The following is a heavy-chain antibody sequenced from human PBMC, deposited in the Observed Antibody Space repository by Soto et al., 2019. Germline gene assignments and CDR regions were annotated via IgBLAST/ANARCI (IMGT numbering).Heavy chain of an antibody. CDR3: ARTSKWNFYNYGMDV. CDR2: LYSDETT. Sequence: GGSLRLSCAASGFTVSANYMTWVRQASGKGLEWVSVLYSDETTYYADSVKGRLTISRDNSKNTLYLQMNSLRAEDTAICYCARTSKWNFYNYGMDVWGQGTTVTVSS. V-gene: IGHV3-53*01. CDR1: GFTVSANY. D-gene: IGHD2-8*01. J-gene: IGHJ6*02.